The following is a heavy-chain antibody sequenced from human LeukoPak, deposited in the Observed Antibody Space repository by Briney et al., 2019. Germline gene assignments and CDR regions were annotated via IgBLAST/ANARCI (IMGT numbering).Heavy chain of an antibody. CDR2: ISSSGRTI. CDR1: GFTFSSYS. J-gene: IGHJ5*02. CDR3: ARVGDNWFDP. Sequence: GGSLRLSCAASGFTFSSYSMNWVRQAPGKGLEWVSYISSSGRTIYHADSVKGRFTISRDNAKKSLYLQMNSLRGEDTAVYYCARVGDNWFDPWGQGTLVTVSS. V-gene: IGHV3-48*04.